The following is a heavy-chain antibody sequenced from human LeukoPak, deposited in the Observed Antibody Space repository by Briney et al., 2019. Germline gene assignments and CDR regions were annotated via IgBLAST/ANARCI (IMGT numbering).Heavy chain of an antibody. CDR3: ARDLPRSARIAVAGHL. CDR1: GYTFTSYG. Sequence: GASVKVSRKASGYTFTSYGISWVRQAPGQGLEWMGWISAYNGNTNYAQKLQGRVTMTTDTSTSTAYMELRSLRSDDTAVYYCARDLPRSARIAVAGHLWGQGTLVTVSS. J-gene: IGHJ4*02. CDR2: ISAYNGNT. D-gene: IGHD6-19*01. V-gene: IGHV1-18*01.